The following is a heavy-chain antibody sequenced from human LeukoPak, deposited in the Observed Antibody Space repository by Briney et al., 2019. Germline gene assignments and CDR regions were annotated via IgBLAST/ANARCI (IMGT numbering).Heavy chain of an antibody. CDR1: GFTFSNYA. V-gene: IGHV3-23*01. J-gene: IGHJ4*02. Sequence: PGGSLRLSCSASGFTFSNYAMTWVRQAPGKGLEWVSSISSRGETYYADSVKGRFTISRDNSKNTLYLQMNTLRAEDTAVYYCAKDFHNWGAFDYWGQGTLVTVSS. D-gene: IGHD1-1*01. CDR2: ISSRGET. CDR3: AKDFHNWGAFDY.